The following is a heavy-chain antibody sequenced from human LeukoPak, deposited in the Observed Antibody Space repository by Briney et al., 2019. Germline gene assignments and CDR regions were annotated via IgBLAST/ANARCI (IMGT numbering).Heavy chain of an antibody. V-gene: IGHV3-23*01. CDR2: ISGSGGST. CDR3: ARFRWGDYYYYGVDV. D-gene: IGHD3-16*01. Sequence: GGSLRLSCAASGFTFSSYALNWVRQAPGQGLEWVSAISGSGGSTYYADSVKGRFTISRDTSNNMMYLQLNSLRAEDTAIYYCARFRWGDYYYYGVDVWGQGTTVTVSS. J-gene: IGHJ6*02. CDR1: GFTFSSYA.